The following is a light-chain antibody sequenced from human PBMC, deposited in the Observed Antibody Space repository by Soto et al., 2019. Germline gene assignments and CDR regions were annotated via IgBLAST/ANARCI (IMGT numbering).Light chain of an antibody. J-gene: IGLJ3*02. CDR3: GTWDSSLSAGV. V-gene: IGLV1-51*01. Sequence: QSVLTQPPSVSAAPGQKVTISCSGSSSNIGNNYVSWYQQLQGTAPELLIYDNNNRPSGIPDRFSGSKSSSSATLGITGLQTGDEADDYCGTWDSSLSAGVFGGGTKLTVL. CDR2: DNN. CDR1: SSNIGNNY.